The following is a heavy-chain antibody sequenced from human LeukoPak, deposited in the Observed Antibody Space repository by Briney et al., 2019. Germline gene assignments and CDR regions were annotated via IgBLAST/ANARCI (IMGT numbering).Heavy chain of an antibody. CDR1: GGSISSSSYY. J-gene: IGHJ4*02. CDR2: IFYSGST. Sequence: SETLSLTCTVSGGSISSSSYYWGWIRQPPGKGLEWIGSIFYSGSTYYHPSLQSRVTISVDKSKNQFSLKLSSVTAADTAVYYCASSGLMITFGGVIVPPYFDYWGQGTLVTVSS. V-gene: IGHV4-39*07. D-gene: IGHD3-16*02. CDR3: ASSGLMITFGGVIVPPYFDY.